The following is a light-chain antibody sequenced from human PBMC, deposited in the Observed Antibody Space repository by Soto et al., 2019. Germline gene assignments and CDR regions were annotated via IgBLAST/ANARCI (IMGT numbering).Light chain of an antibody. CDR2: GSN. CDR1: SSDVGSHNL. CDR3: CCYAGRRNYV. J-gene: IGLJ1*01. Sequence: ALTQPASGFGSPGQSITSCCTGASSDVGSHNLVSWYQQHPGKAPKLMIYGSNKRPSGVSNRFFGSKSGNTASLTISGLQAEDDEEYYYCCYAGRRNYVFGSESKVTVL. V-gene: IGLV2-23*01.